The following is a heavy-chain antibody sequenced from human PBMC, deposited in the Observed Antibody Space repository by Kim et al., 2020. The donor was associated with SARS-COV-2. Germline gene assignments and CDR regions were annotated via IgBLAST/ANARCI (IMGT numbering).Heavy chain of an antibody. V-gene: IGHV4-31*03. Sequence: SETLSLTCTVSGDSISGSRYYWSWIRQGPGTGLEWIGHIYHRGTTYYNPCLKSRVKISLNTSKNNFYLNLYSVTAAYTAVYCCARVDYYGSGSHYPDGLDDWGQGTTVTVSS. D-gene: IGHD3-10*01. CDR3: ARVDYYGSGSHYPDGLDD. CDR2: IYHRGTT. CDR1: GDSISGSRYY. J-gene: IGHJ6*02.